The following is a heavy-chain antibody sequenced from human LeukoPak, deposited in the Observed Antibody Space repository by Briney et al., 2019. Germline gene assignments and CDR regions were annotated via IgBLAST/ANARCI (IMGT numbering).Heavy chain of an antibody. D-gene: IGHD1-20*01. CDR2: ISWNSGSI. Sequence: GGSLRLSWVASGFSFDDYAMHWVRQAPGNGLEWVSAISWNSGSIGYADSVKGRFTISRDNAKNSLYLQMNSLRAEDTALYYCAKDSDRITGTTPFDYWGQGTLVTVSS. J-gene: IGHJ4*02. CDR1: GFSFDDYA. CDR3: AKDSDRITGTTPFDY. V-gene: IGHV3-9*01.